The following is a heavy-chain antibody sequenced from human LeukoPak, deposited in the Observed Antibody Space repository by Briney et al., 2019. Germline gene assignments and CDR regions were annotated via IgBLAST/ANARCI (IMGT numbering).Heavy chain of an antibody. Sequence: PAASVKVSCKVSGYTLTELSMHWVRQALGKGLEWMGGFDPEDGETIYAQKFQGRVTMTEDTSTDTAYMELSSLRSEDTVVYYCATDLLFQGYWGQGTLVTVSS. V-gene: IGHV1-24*01. D-gene: IGHD2-21*02. CDR3: ATDLLFQGY. J-gene: IGHJ4*02. CDR1: GYTLTELS. CDR2: FDPEDGET.